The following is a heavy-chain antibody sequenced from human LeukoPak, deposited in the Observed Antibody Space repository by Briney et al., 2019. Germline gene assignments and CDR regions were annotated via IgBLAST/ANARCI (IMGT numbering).Heavy chain of an antibody. V-gene: IGHV1-69*04. Sequence: SVKVSCKASGYTFTSYGISWVRQAPGQGLEWMGRIIPILGIANYAQKFQGRVTITADKSTSTAYMELSSLRSEDTAVYYCARDYYDSSGRDDYWGQGTLVTVSS. CDR3: ARDYYDSSGRDDY. CDR2: IIPILGIA. D-gene: IGHD3-22*01. J-gene: IGHJ4*02. CDR1: GYTFTSYG.